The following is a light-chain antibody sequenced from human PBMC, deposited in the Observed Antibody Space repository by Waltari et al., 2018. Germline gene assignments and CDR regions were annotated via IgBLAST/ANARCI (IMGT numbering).Light chain of an antibody. J-gene: IGKJ4*01. Sequence: DIVLTQSPATLSLSPGERATLPCRASQSIHNYLACYQQKPGQAPRLLIYDTSNRATGISARFSGSGFGTDFTLTISSLEPEDFAVYYCQQRRNWPLTFGGGTKVEIK. CDR2: DTS. CDR3: QQRRNWPLT. CDR1: QSIHNY. V-gene: IGKV3-11*01.